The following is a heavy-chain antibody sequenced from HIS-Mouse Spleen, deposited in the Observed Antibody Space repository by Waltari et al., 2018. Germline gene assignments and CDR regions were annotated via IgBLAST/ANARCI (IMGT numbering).Heavy chain of an antibody. CDR1: RYSPSRCYS. J-gene: IGHJ6*02. D-gene: IGHD6-13*01. Sequence: QVQLQESGPGLVKPSATLSLTCPVSRYSPSRCYSWGWSRQPPGKGPGWIGSIYHSGSTYYNPSLKSRVTISVDTSKNQFSLKLSSVTAADTAVYYCARALEYSSSWYYYYYGMDVWGQGTTVTVSS. V-gene: IGHV4-38-2*02. CDR2: IYHSGST. CDR3: ARALEYSSSWYYYYYGMDV.